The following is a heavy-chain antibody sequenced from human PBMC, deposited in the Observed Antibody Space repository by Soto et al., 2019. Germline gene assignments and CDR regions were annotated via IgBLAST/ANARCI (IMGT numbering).Heavy chain of an antibody. CDR2: IYYSGST. CDR1: GGSISSYY. Sequence: AETLSLTCTVSGGSISSYYGSWIRQPPGKGLEWIGYIYYSGSTNYNPSLKSRVTISVDTSKNQFSLKLSSVTAADTAVYYCASWTTVTTERFDACPIWGQGTMVTVS. CDR3: ASWTTVTTERFDACPI. J-gene: IGHJ3*02. D-gene: IGHD4-17*01. V-gene: IGHV4-59*01.